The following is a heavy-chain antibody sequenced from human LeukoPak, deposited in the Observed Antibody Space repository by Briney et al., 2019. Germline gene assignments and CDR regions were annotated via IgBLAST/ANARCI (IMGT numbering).Heavy chain of an antibody. V-gene: IGHV3-23*01. Sequence: GGSLRLSCAPSGFSFSDYAMGWVRQAPGKGLDWVSAISGRDSSTYYADSVKGRFTISRDNSKNTLYLQMNSLGAEDTAVYSCAKDGCTTPTCYINYWGRGTLLTVSS. D-gene: IGHD2-2*02. CDR3: AKDGCTTPTCYINY. CDR2: ISGRDSST. J-gene: IGHJ4*02. CDR1: GFSFSDYA.